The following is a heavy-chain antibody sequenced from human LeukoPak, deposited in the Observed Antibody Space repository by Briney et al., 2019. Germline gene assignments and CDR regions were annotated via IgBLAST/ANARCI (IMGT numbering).Heavy chain of an antibody. J-gene: IGHJ4*02. D-gene: IGHD3-10*01. CDR2: IWHDGSHK. CDR3: ARELFGSGSYPDF. Sequence: GGSLRLSCAASRFSFDTYAMHWVCQAQGQGLEWVALIWHDGSHKFYSNSVRGQFTISRDNSKNTVYLQMNNLRPDDTAVYYCARELFGSGSYPDFWGQGTLVTVSS. V-gene: IGHV3-33*01. CDR1: RFSFDTYA.